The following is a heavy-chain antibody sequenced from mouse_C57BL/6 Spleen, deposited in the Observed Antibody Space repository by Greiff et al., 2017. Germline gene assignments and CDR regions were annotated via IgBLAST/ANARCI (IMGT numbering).Heavy chain of an antibody. CDR2: IDPSDSYT. CDR1: GYTFTSYW. CDR3: ARQRSYGNYWYFEV. J-gene: IGHJ1*03. Sequence: VQLQQPGAELVMPGASVKLSCKASGYTFTSYWMHWVKQRPGQGLEWIGEIDPSDSYTNYNQKFKGKSTLTVDKSSSTAYMQLSSLTSEDSAVYYCARQRSYGNYWYFEVWGTGTTVTVSS. D-gene: IGHD2-1*01. V-gene: IGHV1-69*01.